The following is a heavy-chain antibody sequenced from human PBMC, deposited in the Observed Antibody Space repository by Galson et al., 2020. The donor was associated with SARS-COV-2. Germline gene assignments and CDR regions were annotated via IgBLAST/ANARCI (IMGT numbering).Heavy chain of an antibody. Sequence: ASVKVSCKASGYSFTTYAMNWVRQAPGQGLEWMGWINTNTGNPTYAQGFTGRFVFSLDTFVSTAYLQISSLKAEDTAVYYCARDLSEYIVYGMDVWGQGTTVTVS. CDR2: INTNTGNP. V-gene: IGHV7-4-1*02. D-gene: IGHD6-6*01. J-gene: IGHJ6*02. CDR3: ARDLSEYIVYGMDV. CDR1: GYSFTTYA.